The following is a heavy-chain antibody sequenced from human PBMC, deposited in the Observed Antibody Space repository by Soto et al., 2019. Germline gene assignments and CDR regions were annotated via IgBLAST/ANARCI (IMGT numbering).Heavy chain of an antibody. D-gene: IGHD2-15*01. CDR1: GYTFTSYA. CDR2: INAGNGNT. V-gene: IGHV1-3*01. CDR3: ARDQVGLVLVAGTDYYYGMDV. Sequence: QVQLVQSGAEVKKPGASVQVSCKASGYTFTSYAMHWVRQAPGQRLEWMGWINAGNGNTKYSQKFQGRVTITRDTSASTAYMELSSLRSEDTAVYYCARDQVGLVLVAGTDYYYGMDVWGQGTTVTVSS. J-gene: IGHJ6*02.